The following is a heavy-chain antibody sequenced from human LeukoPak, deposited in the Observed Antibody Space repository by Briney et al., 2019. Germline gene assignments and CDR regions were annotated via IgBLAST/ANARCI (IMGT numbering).Heavy chain of an antibody. CDR1: GFTFSSYA. CDR2: ISSSSSYI. D-gene: IGHD6-19*01. CDR3: ARWGSVAGRDAFDI. Sequence: GGSLRLSCAASGFTFSSYAMSWVRQAPGKGLEWVSSISSSSSYIYYADSVKGRFTISRDNAKNSLYLQMNSLRAEDTAVYYCARWGSVAGRDAFDIWGQGTMVTVSS. J-gene: IGHJ3*02. V-gene: IGHV3-21*01.